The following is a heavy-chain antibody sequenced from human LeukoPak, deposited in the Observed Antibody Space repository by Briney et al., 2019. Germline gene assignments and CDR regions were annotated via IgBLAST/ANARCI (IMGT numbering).Heavy chain of an antibody. D-gene: IGHD3-22*01. J-gene: IGHJ4*02. CDR3: TRAPPGMTMMTDY. CDR2: VSTNDGST. V-gene: IGHV1-18*01. Sequence: ASVKVSCKASGYTFTNYHIAWVRQAPGQGLEWMGWVSTNDGSTVYAQRLQGRVTMTTDTSTSVAYMELRSLTSDDTAVYYYTRAPPGMTMMTDYWGQGTLVTVSS. CDR1: GYTFTNYH.